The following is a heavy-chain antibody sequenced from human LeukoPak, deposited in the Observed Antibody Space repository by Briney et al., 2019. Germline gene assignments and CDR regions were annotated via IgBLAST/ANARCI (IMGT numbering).Heavy chain of an antibody. CDR3: AREMPYDYVWGSYRYPFDY. D-gene: IGHD3-16*02. Sequence: GGSLRLSCAASGTAFSTYWMNWVRQAPGKGLEWVAIIKQDGSEKYYVDSVKGRFTISRDNAKNSLYLQMNSLRAEDTAVYYCAREMPYDYVWGSYRYPFDYWGQGTLVTVSS. CDR1: GTAFSTYW. J-gene: IGHJ4*02. CDR2: IKQDGSEK. V-gene: IGHV3-7*01.